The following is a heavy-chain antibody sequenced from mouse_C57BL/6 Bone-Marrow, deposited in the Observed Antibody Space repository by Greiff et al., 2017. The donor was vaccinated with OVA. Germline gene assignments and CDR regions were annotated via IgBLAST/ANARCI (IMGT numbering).Heavy chain of an antibody. Sequence: VQLQQSGAELVRPGASVTLSCKASGYTFTDYEMHWVKQTPVHGLEWIGAIDPETGGTAYNQKFKGKAILTADKSSSTAYMELRSLTSEDSAVYYCTRPGPGYAMDYWGQGTSVTVSS. J-gene: IGHJ4*01. CDR3: TRPGPGYAMDY. D-gene: IGHD3-1*01. V-gene: IGHV1-15*01. CDR1: GYTFTDYE. CDR2: IDPETGGT.